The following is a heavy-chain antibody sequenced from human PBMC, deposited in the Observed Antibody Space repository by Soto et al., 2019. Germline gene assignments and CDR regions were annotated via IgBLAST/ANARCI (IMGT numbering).Heavy chain of an antibody. V-gene: IGHV1-69*13. CDR3: ASYDSGLYYFDY. Sequence: ASVKVSCKASGGTFSSYAISWVRQAPGQGLEWMGGIIPIFGTANYAQKFQGRVTITADESTSTAYMELSSLRSEDTAVYYCASYDSGLYYFDYWGQGTLVTVSS. D-gene: IGHD3-22*01. CDR1: GGTFSSYA. CDR2: IIPIFGTA. J-gene: IGHJ4*02.